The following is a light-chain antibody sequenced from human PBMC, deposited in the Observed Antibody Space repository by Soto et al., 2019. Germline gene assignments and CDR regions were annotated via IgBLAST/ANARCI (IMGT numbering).Light chain of an antibody. Sequence: DIQMTQSPSSLSASVGDRFTITCRASQSISSYLNWYQQKPGKAPKLLIYAASSLQSGVPSRFSSSGSGTDFTLTISSLQPEDFATYYCQQSYSTPPTFGQGTKVDIK. CDR3: QQSYSTPPT. CDR1: QSISSY. CDR2: AAS. J-gene: IGKJ1*01. V-gene: IGKV1-39*01.